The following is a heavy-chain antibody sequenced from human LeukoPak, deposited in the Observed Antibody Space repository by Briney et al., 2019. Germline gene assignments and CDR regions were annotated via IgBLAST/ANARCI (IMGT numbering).Heavy chain of an antibody. CDR3: ASPAMTRDSLS. J-gene: IGHJ4*02. V-gene: IGHV4-38-2*02. Sequence: SETLSLTCTVSGGSISSGYYWGWIRQPPGKGLEWIGSIYHSGSTYYNPSLKSRVTISVDTSKNQFSLKLSSVTAADTAVYYCASPAMTRDSLSWGQGTLVTVSS. CDR2: IYHSGST. CDR1: GGSISSGYY. D-gene: IGHD2-2*01.